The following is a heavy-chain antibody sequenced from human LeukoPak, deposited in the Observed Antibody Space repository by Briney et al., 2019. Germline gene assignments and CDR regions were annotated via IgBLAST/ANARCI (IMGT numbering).Heavy chain of an antibody. V-gene: IGHV1-46*01. CDR1: GYTFTNYF. Sequence: ASVKVSCKAPGYTFTNYFMHRVRQAPGQGLEWMGIINPRGGSTGYAQKFQGRITMTTDMSTRTVYMELSSLESEDTAVYYCARRDCVGDCYSNWFDPWGQGTLVTVSS. J-gene: IGHJ5*02. CDR3: ARRDCVGDCYSNWFDP. CDR2: INPRGGST. D-gene: IGHD2-21*02.